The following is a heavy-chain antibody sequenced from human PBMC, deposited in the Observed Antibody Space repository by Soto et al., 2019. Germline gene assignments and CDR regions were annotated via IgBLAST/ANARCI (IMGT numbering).Heavy chain of an antibody. CDR3: ARHVQWLVTFDY. Sequence: QVQLQESGPGLVKPSETLSLTCTVSGGSISSYYWSWIRQPPGKGLEWIGYIYYSGSTNDNPSLKSRVTMPVNTSTNQSALKLSSGDAADTAVDYCARHVQWLVTFDYWGQGTLVTVSS. CDR2: IYYSGST. V-gene: IGHV4-59*08. CDR1: GGSISSYY. J-gene: IGHJ4*02. D-gene: IGHD6-19*01.